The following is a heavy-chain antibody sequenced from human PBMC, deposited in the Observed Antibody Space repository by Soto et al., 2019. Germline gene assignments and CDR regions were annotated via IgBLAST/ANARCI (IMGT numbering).Heavy chain of an antibody. CDR2: IWSDGNNK. V-gene: IGHV3-33*01. CDR1: GFTFSNYG. J-gene: IGHJ4*02. CDR3: ARAQNSSGNYYPFDY. Sequence: QVQLVESGGGVVQPGRSLRLSCAAPGFTFSNYGMHWVRQAPGKGLEWVALIWSDGNNKYYADSVKGRFTVSRDNSKNTLYLQMNSLRAEDTAVYYCARAQNSSGNYYPFDYWGQGTLVTVSS. D-gene: IGHD1-26*01.